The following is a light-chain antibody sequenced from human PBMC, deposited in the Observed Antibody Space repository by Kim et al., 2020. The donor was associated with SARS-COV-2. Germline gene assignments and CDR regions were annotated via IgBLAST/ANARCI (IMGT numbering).Light chain of an antibody. CDR2: AAS. J-gene: IGKJ1*01. CDR1: QSVSSNY. Sequence: EIVLTQSPGTLSLSPGERATLSCRASQSVSSNYLAWHQQKPGQAPRLLIYAASSRDTGIPDRFCGSGSGTDFTLTISRLEPEDFAVYYCQQYTSSPGTFGQGTKVDIK. CDR3: QQYTSSPGT. V-gene: IGKV3-20*01.